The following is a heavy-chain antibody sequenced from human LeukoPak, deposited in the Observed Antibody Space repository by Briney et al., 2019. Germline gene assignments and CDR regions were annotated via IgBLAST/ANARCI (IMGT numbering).Heavy chain of an antibody. J-gene: IGHJ4*02. CDR2: IIPILGIA. V-gene: IGHV1-69*04. D-gene: IGHD2-15*01. CDR3: ARYSDGGSSDYFDY. Sequence: ASVKVSCKASGGTFSNYAISWVRQAPGQGLEWMGRIIPILGIANYAQKFQGRVTITADKSTSTAYVELSSLRSEDTAVYYCARYSDGGSSDYFDYWGQGTLVTVSS. CDR1: GGTFSNYA.